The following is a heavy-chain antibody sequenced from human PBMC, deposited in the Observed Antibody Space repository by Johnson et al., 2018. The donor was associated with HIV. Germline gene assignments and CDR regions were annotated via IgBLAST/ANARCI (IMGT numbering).Heavy chain of an antibody. V-gene: IGHV3-30-3*01. CDR3: AKVRRAYYEDAFDI. CDR1: GFTFSSYA. Sequence: QVQLVESGGGVVQPGRSLRLSCAASGFTFSSYAMHWVRQAPGKGLEWVAVISYDGSKKNYADSVKGRFTISRDNSKNTLYLQMNSLRAEDTAVYYCAKVRRAYYEDAFDIWGQGTMVTVSS. D-gene: IGHD3-22*01. CDR2: ISYDGSKK. J-gene: IGHJ3*02.